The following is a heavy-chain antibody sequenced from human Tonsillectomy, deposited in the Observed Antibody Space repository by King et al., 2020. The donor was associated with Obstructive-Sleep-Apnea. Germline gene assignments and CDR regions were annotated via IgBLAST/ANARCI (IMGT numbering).Heavy chain of an antibody. D-gene: IGHD1-26*01. CDR3: ARDGVGATTWSYYYGMDV. V-gene: IGHV1-2*04. CDR1: GYTFTGYY. CDR2: INPNSGGP. Sequence: QLVQSGAEVKKPGASVKVSCKASGYTFTGYYMHWVRQAPGQGLEWKGWINPNSGGPNYAQKFQGWVTMTRDTSISTAYMELSRLRSDDTAVYYCARDGVGATTWSYYYGMDVWGQGTTVTVSS. J-gene: IGHJ6*02.